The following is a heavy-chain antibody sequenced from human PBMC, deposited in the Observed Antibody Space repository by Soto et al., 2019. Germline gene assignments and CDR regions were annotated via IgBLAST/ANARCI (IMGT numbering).Heavy chain of an antibody. CDR3: TTVDSSSSKGCYYGMDV. CDR2: IKSKTDGGTT. V-gene: IGHV3-15*07. CDR1: GFTFSNAW. Sequence: PGGSLRLSCAASGFTFSNAWMNWVRQAPGKGLEWVGRIKSKTDGGTTDYAAPVKGRFTISRDDSKNTLYLQMNSLKTEDTAVYYCTTVDSSSSKGCYYGMDVWGQGTTVTVSS. D-gene: IGHD6-6*01. J-gene: IGHJ6*02.